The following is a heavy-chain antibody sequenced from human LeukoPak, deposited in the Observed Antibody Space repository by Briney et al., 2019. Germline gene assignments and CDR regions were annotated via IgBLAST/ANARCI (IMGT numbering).Heavy chain of an antibody. CDR3: ARAIAVAGTWVDY. Sequence: SDTLSLTCTVSGRSISGGGYYWIWSRQPPGKGLDWVGCTYYSGSTYDNPALKSRVTISVDTSKIQFSLKLSSVTAADTAVYYCARAIAVAGTWVDYWGQGTLVTVSS. CDR1: GRSISGGGYY. V-gene: IGHV4-30-4*02. CDR2: TYYSGST. J-gene: IGHJ4*02. D-gene: IGHD6-19*01.